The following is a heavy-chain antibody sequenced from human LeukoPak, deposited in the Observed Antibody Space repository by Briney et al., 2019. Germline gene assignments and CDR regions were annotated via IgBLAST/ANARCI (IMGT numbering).Heavy chain of an antibody. J-gene: IGHJ4*02. CDR3: ARCEMATTPGNDY. D-gene: IGHD5-24*01. V-gene: IGHV1-18*01. Sequence: ASVKVSCKASGYTFTGYAMNWVRQAPGQGLEWMGWISVYNGDTNYAQKLQGRVTMTTDTSTSTAYMEVRSLRSDDTAVYYCARCEMATTPGNDYWGQGTLVTVSS. CDR1: GYTFTGYA. CDR2: ISVYNGDT.